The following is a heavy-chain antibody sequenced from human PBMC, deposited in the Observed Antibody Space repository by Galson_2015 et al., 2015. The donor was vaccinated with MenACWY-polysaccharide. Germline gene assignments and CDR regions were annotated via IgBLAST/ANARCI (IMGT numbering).Heavy chain of an antibody. CDR2: IIPFLNIP. D-gene: IGHD2-8*01. CDR3: ARIMVAANQAAYFDS. Sequence: SVKVSCKASRDTFSNYGISWVRQAPGQGLEYMGRIIPFLNIPNYAQKFQDRVAFTADRSTSTVFVELSSLISEDTAIYYCARIMVAANQAAYFDSWCQGTQVTVSS. CDR1: RDTFSNYG. J-gene: IGHJ4*02. V-gene: IGHV1-69*04.